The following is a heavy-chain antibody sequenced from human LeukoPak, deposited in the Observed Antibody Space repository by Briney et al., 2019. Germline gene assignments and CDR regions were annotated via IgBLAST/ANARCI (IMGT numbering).Heavy chain of an antibody. CDR2: IYYSGST. CDR1: GGSISSSSYY. V-gene: IGHV4-61*01. CDR3: ARARYGVVDFDY. J-gene: IGHJ4*02. D-gene: IGHD2-15*01. Sequence: PSETLSLTCTVSGGSISSSSYYWSWIRQPPGKGLEWIGYIYYSGSTNYNPSLKSRVTISVDTSKNQFSLKLSSVTAADTAVYYCARARYGVVDFDYWGQGTLVTVSS.